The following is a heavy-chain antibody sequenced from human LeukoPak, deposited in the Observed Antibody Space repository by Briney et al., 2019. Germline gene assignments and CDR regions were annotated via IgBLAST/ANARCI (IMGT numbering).Heavy chain of an antibody. CDR1: GYTFTSYG. CDR3: ARDSIAVAGYDY. CDR2: INPNSGGT. D-gene: IGHD6-19*01. J-gene: IGHJ4*02. Sequence: ASVKVSCKASGYTFTSYGISWVRQAPGQGLEWMGRINPNSGGTNYAQKFQGRVTMTRDTSISTAYMELSRLRSDDTAVYYCARDSIAVAGYDYWGQGTLVTVSS. V-gene: IGHV1-2*06.